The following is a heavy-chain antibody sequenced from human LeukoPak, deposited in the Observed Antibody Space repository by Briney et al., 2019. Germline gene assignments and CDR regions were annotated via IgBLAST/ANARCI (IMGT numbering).Heavy chain of an antibody. CDR3: ARSPCSSTSCYTGFPYYYYMDV. V-gene: IGHV3-21*01. CDR2: ISSSSSYI. CDR1: GFTFSSYS. J-gene: IGHJ6*03. D-gene: IGHD2-2*02. Sequence: SGGSLRLSCAASGFTFSSYSMNWVRQAPGKGLEWASSISSSSSYIYYADSVKGRFTISRDNAKNSLYLQMNSLRAEDTAVYYCARSPCSSTSCYTGFPYYYYMDVWGKGTTVTVSS.